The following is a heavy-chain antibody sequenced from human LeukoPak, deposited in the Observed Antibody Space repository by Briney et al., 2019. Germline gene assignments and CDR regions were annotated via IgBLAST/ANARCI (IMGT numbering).Heavy chain of an antibody. V-gene: IGHV3-74*01. Sequence: GGSLRLSCAASGFTFSSYWMHWVRQAPGKGLVWVSRINSDGSSTSYADSVKGRFTISRDNAKNTLYLQMNSLRAEDTAVYYCARARGVYDILTGYYRVHFDYWGQGTLVTVSS. CDR3: ARARGVYDILTGYYRVHFDY. D-gene: IGHD3-9*01. J-gene: IGHJ4*02. CDR1: GFTFSSYW. CDR2: INSDGSST.